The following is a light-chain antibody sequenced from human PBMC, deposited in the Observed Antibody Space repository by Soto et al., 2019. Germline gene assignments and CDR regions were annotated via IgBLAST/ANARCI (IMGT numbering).Light chain of an antibody. Sequence: EIVLTQSPGTLSLSPGERASLSCRASQRISSTFLAWYQQKPGQAPRLLIYGASSRATGIPDRFSGSGSGTDFTLTISRLEAVDFAMYYCQQCGGSPTFGQGTKVEVK. J-gene: IGKJ1*01. CDR1: QRISSTF. V-gene: IGKV3-20*01. CDR2: GAS. CDR3: QQCGGSPT.